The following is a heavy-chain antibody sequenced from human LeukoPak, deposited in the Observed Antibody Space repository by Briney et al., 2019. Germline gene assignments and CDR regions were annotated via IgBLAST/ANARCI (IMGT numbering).Heavy chain of an antibody. V-gene: IGHV3-53*04. D-gene: IGHD3-10*01. CDR2: IYAGGST. CDR3: APAGGSELLWDYAMDV. CDR1: GLTVSSNY. J-gene: IGHJ6*02. Sequence: GGSLRLSCAASGLTVSSNYMSWARHAPGKGLEWVSLIYAGGSTYYADAVKGRFTISRHNSKNTLHLQMKSLRVEDTAVYYCAPAGGSELLWDYAMDVWGQGTSVTVPS.